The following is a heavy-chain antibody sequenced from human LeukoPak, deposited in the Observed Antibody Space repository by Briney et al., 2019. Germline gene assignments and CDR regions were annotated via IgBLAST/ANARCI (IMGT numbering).Heavy chain of an antibody. CDR3: ARDPYYDFWSGYSVSEQYYYYGMDV. V-gene: IGHV1-18*01. CDR2: ISAYNGNT. D-gene: IGHD3-3*01. J-gene: IGHJ6*02. Sequence: ASVKVSCKASGYTFTSYGISWVRQAPGQGLEWMGWISAYNGNTNYAQKLQGRVTMTTDTSTSTAYMELRSLRSDDTAVYYCARDPYYDFWSGYSVSEQYYYYGMDVWGQGTTATVSS. CDR1: GYTFTSYG.